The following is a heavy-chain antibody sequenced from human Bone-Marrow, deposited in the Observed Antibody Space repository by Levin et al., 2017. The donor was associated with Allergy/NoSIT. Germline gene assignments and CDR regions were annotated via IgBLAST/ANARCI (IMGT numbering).Heavy chain of an antibody. J-gene: IGHJ3*02. D-gene: IGHD1-7*01. Sequence: ASVKVSCAASGFTFSSFWMSWVRQAPGKGLEWVANIKPDGTEGNYVDSVKGRFTISRDNAKNSLYLQMNSLRAEDTAVYYCASYWNSGTFDIWGQGTMVTVSS. CDR2: IKPDGTEG. V-gene: IGHV3-7*03. CDR3: ASYWNSGTFDI. CDR1: GFTFSSFW.